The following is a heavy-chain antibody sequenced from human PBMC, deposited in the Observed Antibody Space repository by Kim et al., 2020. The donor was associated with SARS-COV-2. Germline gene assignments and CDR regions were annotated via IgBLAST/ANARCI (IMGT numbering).Heavy chain of an antibody. CDR2: ISGSGVST. V-gene: IGHV3-23*01. Sequence: GGSLRLSCAAFGFTFSTYAMSWVRQAPGKGLEWVSAISGSGVSTYYADSVKGRSTISRDNSKNTLYLQVNSLRAEDTAVYYCAASPTLYSGYDVDYWGQGTLVTVSS. D-gene: IGHD5-12*01. CDR1: GFTFSTYA. J-gene: IGHJ4*02. CDR3: AASPTLYSGYDVDY.